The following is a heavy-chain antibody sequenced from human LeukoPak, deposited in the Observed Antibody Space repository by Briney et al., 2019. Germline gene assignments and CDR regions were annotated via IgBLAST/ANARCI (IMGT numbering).Heavy chain of an antibody. V-gene: IGHV3-30*02. CDR1: GFTFSSYG. Sequence: GGSLRLSCAASGFTFSSYGMHWVRQAPGKGLEWVAFIRYDGSNKYYADSVKGRFTISRDNSKNTLYLQMNSLRAEDTAVYYCAKDRRGTVTHFDYWGQGTLVTVSS. CDR2: IRYDGSNK. CDR3: AKDRRGTVTHFDY. J-gene: IGHJ4*02. D-gene: IGHD4-11*01.